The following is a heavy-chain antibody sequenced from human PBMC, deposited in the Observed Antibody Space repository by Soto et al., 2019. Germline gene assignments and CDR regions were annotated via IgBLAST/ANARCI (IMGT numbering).Heavy chain of an antibody. Sequence: QVQLQESGPGLVKPSQTLSLTCTVSGGSISSGGYYWNWLRQHPGKGLEWIGYIYYSGSTYYNPSRKSRATISVDTSKSQSSLKLSAVTAADTAVYFCARHCSGGSCYSSHFDYWGQGTLVTVPS. CDR2: IYYSGST. V-gene: IGHV4-31*03. D-gene: IGHD2-15*01. CDR3: ARHCSGGSCYSSHFDY. J-gene: IGHJ4*02. CDR1: GGSISSGGYY.